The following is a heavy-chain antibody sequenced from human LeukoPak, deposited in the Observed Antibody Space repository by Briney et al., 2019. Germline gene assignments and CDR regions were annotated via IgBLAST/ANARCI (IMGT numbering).Heavy chain of an antibody. V-gene: IGHV4-30-4*01. J-gene: IGHJ6*02. CDR2: IYYRGTT. CDR1: GDSVNSADYY. Sequence: SQTLSLTCTVSGDSVNSADYYWSWIRQSPGKSLEWIGNIYYRGTTDYKPSLKSRITISLDTSRNQFSLRVRSVTAADTAVYYCAREGITIFGQNYYYGVDVWGQGTTVIVSS. CDR3: AREGITIFGQNYYYGVDV. D-gene: IGHD3-3*01.